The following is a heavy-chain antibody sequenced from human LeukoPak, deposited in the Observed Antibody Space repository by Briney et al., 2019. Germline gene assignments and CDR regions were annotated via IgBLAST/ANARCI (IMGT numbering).Heavy chain of an antibody. CDR3: ARDQVTMVRGVILGFDP. CDR2: IYTSGST. CDR1: GGSISSYY. J-gene: IGHJ5*02. D-gene: IGHD3-10*01. V-gene: IGHV4-4*07. Sequence: PSETLSLTCAVSGGSISSYYWSWIRQPAGKGLEWIGRIYTSGSTNYNPSLKSRVTMSVDTSKNQFSLKLSSVTAADTAVYYCARDQVTMVRGVILGFDPWGQGTLVTVSS.